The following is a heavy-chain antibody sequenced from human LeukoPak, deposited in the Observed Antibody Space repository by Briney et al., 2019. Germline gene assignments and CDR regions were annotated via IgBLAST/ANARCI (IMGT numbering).Heavy chain of an antibody. Sequence: PGRSLRLSCAASGFTFRTYAMHWVRQAPGKGLEWVAVISYDGSNKRYADSVKGRFTISRDNAKNTVFLQMSGLRVEDTAVYYCARVASGSWNWIDHWGQGTLVTVSS. CDR2: ISYDGSNK. J-gene: IGHJ5*02. CDR1: GFTFRTYA. D-gene: IGHD1-26*01. CDR3: ARVASGSWNWIDH. V-gene: IGHV3-30-3*01.